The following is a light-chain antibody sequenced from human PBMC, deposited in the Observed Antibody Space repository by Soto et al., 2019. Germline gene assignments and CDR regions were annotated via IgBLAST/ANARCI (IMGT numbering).Light chain of an antibody. V-gene: IGKV3-20*01. J-gene: IGKJ2*01. Sequence: EIVLTQSPGTLSLSPGERATLSCRASKSISSSSLAWYQQKPGQAPRLLIYGASRRATGIPDRFSGRESGTDFTLTITTLEPEDSAVYFCQQYASSPYTFGQGTKVEIK. CDR3: QQYASSPYT. CDR1: KSISSSS. CDR2: GAS.